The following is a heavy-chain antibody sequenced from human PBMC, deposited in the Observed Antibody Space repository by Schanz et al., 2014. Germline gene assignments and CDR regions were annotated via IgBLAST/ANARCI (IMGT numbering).Heavy chain of an antibody. CDR1: GGTFSSYT. Sequence: QVQLLQSGAEVKKPGSSVKVSCKASGGTFSSYTFSWVRQAPGQGLEWMGRIVPILTIPNYAEKFQGRVTITADKSTSTAYMDLSSLTSEDTAVYYCARVVRSDYLSELDFWGQGTQVIVSS. V-gene: IGHV1-69*02. D-gene: IGHD4-17*01. CDR2: IVPILTIP. CDR3: ARVVRSDYLSELDF. J-gene: IGHJ4*02.